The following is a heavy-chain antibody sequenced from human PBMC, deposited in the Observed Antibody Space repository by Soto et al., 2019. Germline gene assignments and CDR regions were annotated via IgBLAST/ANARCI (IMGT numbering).Heavy chain of an antibody. Sequence: PGESLKISCAASGFTFSNAWMSWVRQAPGKGLEWVGRIKSKTDGGTTDYAAPVKGRFTISRDDSKNTLYLQMNSLKTEDTAVYYCTTRVVVPAAIWSNAFDIWGQGTMVTVSS. CDR3: TTRVVVPAAIWSNAFDI. D-gene: IGHD2-2*01. CDR2: IKSKTDGGTT. CDR1: GFTFSNAW. V-gene: IGHV3-15*01. J-gene: IGHJ3*02.